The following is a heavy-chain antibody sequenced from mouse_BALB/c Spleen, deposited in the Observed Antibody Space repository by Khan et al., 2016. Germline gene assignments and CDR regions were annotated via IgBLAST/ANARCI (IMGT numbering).Heavy chain of an antibody. V-gene: IGHV9-3-1*01. Sequence: QIQLVQSGPELKKPGETVKISCKASGYTFTNYGMNWVKQAPGEGLKWMGWMNTYTGEPTYADDFKGRFAFSLKTSARTAYLQINNLKNEDAATYFCARDYAYDGDWYFDGWGAGTTVTVSS. J-gene: IGHJ1*01. CDR3: ARDYAYDGDWYFDG. CDR2: MNTYTGEP. D-gene: IGHD2-2*01. CDR1: GYTFTNYG.